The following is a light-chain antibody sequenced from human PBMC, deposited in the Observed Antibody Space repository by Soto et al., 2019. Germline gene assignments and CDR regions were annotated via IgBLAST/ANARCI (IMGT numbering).Light chain of an antibody. CDR2: AAS. CDR3: LQHNTYPRT. J-gene: IGKJ1*01. V-gene: IGKV1-17*03. Sequence: DIQMTQSPSAMSASVGDRVTITCRASQDISNYLAWFQQKPGKVPERLIYAASSLQSGVPSRFSGSGSGTEFTLTISSLQPEDFANYYCLQHNTYPRTFGQGTKVESK. CDR1: QDISNY.